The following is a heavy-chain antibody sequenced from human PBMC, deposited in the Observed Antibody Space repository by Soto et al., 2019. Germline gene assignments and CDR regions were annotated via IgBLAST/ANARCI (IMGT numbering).Heavy chain of an antibody. CDR1: GGSISSGGYY. J-gene: IGHJ4*02. V-gene: IGHV4-31*03. D-gene: IGHD5-12*01. CDR2: IYYSGST. Sequence: SETLSLTCTVSGGSISSGGYYWSWIRQHPGKGLEWIGYIYYSGSTYYNPSLKSRVTISVDTSKNQFSLKLSSVTAADTAVYYCARVGGYSGYEIGYFDYWGQGTLVTAPQ. CDR3: ARVGGYSGYEIGYFDY.